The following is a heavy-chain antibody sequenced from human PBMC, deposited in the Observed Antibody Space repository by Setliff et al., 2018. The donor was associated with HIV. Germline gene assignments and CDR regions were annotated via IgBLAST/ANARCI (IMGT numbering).Heavy chain of an antibody. CDR1: GFTFSNSA. Sequence: PGGSLRLSCAASGFTFSNSAMHWVRQAPGKGLGWVAGISYDGSNKYYTDSVKGRFTISRDNSKNTLYRQMNSLRAEDSAVYYCARGVAADGTYFDYWGQGALVTVSS. V-gene: IGHV3-30*04. CDR3: ARGVAADGTYFDY. CDR2: ISYDGSNK. J-gene: IGHJ4*01. D-gene: IGHD6-13*01.